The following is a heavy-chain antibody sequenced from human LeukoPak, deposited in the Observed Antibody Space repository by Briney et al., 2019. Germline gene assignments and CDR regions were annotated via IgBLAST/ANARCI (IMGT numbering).Heavy chain of an antibody. Sequence: GGSLRLSCAASGFTFSSYSMNWVRQAPGKGLEWVSYLSSSSSTIYYADSVKGRFTISRDNAKNSLFLQMDSLRAEDTAVYFCAREDFFTPHSWGQGTLVTVSS. CDR1: GFTFSSYS. CDR2: LSSSSSTI. V-gene: IGHV3-48*04. D-gene: IGHD3/OR15-3a*01. J-gene: IGHJ4*02. CDR3: AREDFFTPHS.